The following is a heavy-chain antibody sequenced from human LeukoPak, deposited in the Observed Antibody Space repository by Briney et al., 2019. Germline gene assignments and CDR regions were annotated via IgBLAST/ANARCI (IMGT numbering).Heavy chain of an antibody. CDR1: GGSISSSNW. Sequence: SETLSFTCAASGGSISSSNWWSWVRQPPGKGLEWIGEIYHSGSTNYNPSLKSRVTISVDTSKNQFSLKLSSVTAADTAVYYCARHARTNDFDYWGQGTLVTVSS. J-gene: IGHJ4*02. CDR3: ARHARTNDFDY. CDR2: IYHSGST. V-gene: IGHV4-4*02.